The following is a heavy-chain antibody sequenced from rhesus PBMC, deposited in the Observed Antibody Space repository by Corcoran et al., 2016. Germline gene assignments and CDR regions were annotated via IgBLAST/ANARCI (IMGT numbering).Heavy chain of an antibody. Sequence: QLQLQESGPGLVKPSETLSLTCAVSGYSISSGYDWSWIRPPPGKGLEWIGYIYGSSGSTNYNPSLKNRVTISKDTSKNQFSLKLSSVTAADTSVYYCARDVVIQLQNDFDYWGQGVLVTVSS. CDR3: ARDVVIQLQNDFDY. CDR1: GYSISSGYD. D-gene: IGHD5-12*01. V-gene: IGHV4-76*01. CDR2: IYGSSGST. J-gene: IGHJ4*01.